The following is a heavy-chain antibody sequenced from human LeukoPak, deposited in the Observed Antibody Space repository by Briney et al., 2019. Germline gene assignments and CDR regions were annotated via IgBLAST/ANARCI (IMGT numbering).Heavy chain of an antibody. J-gene: IGHJ4*02. CDR3: AKDRGRYYDSSGYYWGYYFDS. D-gene: IGHD3-22*01. Sequence: GGSLRLSCAASGFTFSSYAVNWVRQAPGKGLEWVSAISGSGGSTYYADSVKGRFTISRDNSKNTLYLQMSSLRAEDTAVYYCAKDRGRYYDSSGYYWGYYFDSWGQGILVTVST. CDR1: GFTFSSYA. CDR2: ISGSGGST. V-gene: IGHV3-23*01.